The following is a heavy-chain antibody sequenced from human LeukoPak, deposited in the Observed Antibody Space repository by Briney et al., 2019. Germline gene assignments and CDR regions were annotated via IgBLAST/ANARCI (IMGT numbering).Heavy chain of an antibody. CDR3: AKIPNSYGHDAFDI. Sequence: GGSLRLSCAASGFTFSSYGMHWVRQAPGKGLEWVAVIWYDGSNKYYADSVKGRFTISRDNSKNTLYLQMNSLRAEDTAVYYCAKIPNSYGHDAFDIWGQGTMVTVSS. V-gene: IGHV3-33*06. D-gene: IGHD5-18*01. CDR1: GFTFSSYG. J-gene: IGHJ3*02. CDR2: IWYDGSNK.